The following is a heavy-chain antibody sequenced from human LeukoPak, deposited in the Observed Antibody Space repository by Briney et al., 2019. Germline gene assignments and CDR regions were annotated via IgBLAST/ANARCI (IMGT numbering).Heavy chain of an antibody. CDR3: ARAGYDYGDSSDY. J-gene: IGHJ4*02. D-gene: IGHD4-17*01. CDR2: INPKNGDT. V-gene: IGHV1-2*02. Sequence: ASVTVSFKASGYPFITYYIHWVRQAPGQGLEWMRCINPKNGDTNYAQKFQGRVTMTRDTSIATAYMEVSRLRFNDTAVYFCARAGYDYGDSSDYWGQGTLVTVSS. CDR1: GYPFITYY.